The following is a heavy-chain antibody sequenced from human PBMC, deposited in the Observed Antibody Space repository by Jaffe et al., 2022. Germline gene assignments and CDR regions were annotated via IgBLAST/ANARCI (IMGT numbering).Heavy chain of an antibody. Sequence: QVQLVQSGAEVKRPGASVKVSCKASGYTFTGYYMHWIRQAPGQGFEWMGWIKPHTGGTNYAPKFQGRVTMTRDTSISTAYMELSRLRSDDTAVYYCARSGYFDTSVYSDDAFDIWGQGTMVTVSS. CDR1: GYTFTGYY. CDR3: ARSGYFDTSVYSDDAFDI. D-gene: IGHD3-22*01. CDR2: IKPHTGGT. J-gene: IGHJ3*02. V-gene: IGHV1-2*02.